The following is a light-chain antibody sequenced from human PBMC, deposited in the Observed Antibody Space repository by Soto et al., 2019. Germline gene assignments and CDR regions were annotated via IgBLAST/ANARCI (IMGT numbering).Light chain of an antibody. V-gene: IGLV4-69*01. CDR3: QTCGTGIQV. Sequence: QLVLTQSPSASASLGASVKLTCTLSSGHSSYAIAWPQQQPEKGPRYLMKRNSDGSHSKGDEIPDRFSGSSSGAERYLTISSLQSEDEADYSCQTCGTGIQVFGGGTKLTVL. CDR1: SGHSSYA. CDR2: RNSDGSH. J-gene: IGLJ2*01.